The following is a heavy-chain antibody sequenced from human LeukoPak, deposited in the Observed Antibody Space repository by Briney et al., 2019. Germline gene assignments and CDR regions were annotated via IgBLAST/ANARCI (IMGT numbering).Heavy chain of an antibody. V-gene: IGHV1-69*05. CDR2: IIPIFGTT. D-gene: IGHD5-12*01. CDR1: GGTFRRHA. J-gene: IGHJ4*02. CDR3: ARGDSGYDYGFDN. Sequence: SVKDSCKASGGTFRRHAISWVRQAPGQGLEWVGGIIPIFGTTNYAQKFQGRVTITTDESTSTAYMEPRSLRSDDTAVYYCARGDSGYDYGFDNWGQGTLVTVSS.